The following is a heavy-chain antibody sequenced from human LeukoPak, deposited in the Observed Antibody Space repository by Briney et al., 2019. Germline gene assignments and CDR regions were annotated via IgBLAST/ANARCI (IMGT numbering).Heavy chain of an antibody. CDR3: EREGGRGSFFDY. CDR1: GFTFSSYE. V-gene: IGHV3-48*03. J-gene: IGHJ4*02. CDR2: ISSSGSTI. D-gene: IGHD1-26*01. Sequence: GGSLRLSCAASGFTFSSYEMNWVRQAPGKGLEWASYISSSGSTIYYADSVKGRFTISRDNAKNSLYLQMNSLRAEDTAVYDCEREGGRGSFFDYWGQGTLVTVSS.